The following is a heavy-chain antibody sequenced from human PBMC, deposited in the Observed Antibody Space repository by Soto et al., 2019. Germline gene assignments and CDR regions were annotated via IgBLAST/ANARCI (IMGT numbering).Heavy chain of an antibody. D-gene: IGHD2-15*01. CDR1: GYTFTSYG. J-gene: IGHJ6*02. V-gene: IGHV1-18*04. CDR3: ARGGYYYSGGARNYYYYGMNV. CDR2: IRAYDGNT. Sequence: QAQLVQSGAEVKKPGASVKVSCKASGYTFTSYGINWVRQAPGQGLEWLGWIRAYDGNTKYAQSVQGRVSMTTDTSTKTAYMELRGLRSVDTAMYYCARGGYYYSGGARNYYYYGMNVWGQGTTVSVSS.